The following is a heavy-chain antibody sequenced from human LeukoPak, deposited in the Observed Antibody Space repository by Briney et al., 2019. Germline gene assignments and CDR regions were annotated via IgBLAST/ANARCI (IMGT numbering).Heavy chain of an antibody. CDR2: INPKSGDA. J-gene: IGHJ4*02. CDR1: GSTFSDYH. Sequence: ASVKVSCKASGSTFSDYHINWVRQASEQGPEWMGWINPKSGDASYNQAFQGKVTMTRDTSISTAYMELNRLRSDDTAMYYCARGEYSNGYPYRLDSWGQGTLVTVSS. D-gene: IGHD3-16*01. CDR3: ARGEYSNGYPYRLDS. V-gene: IGHV1-2*02.